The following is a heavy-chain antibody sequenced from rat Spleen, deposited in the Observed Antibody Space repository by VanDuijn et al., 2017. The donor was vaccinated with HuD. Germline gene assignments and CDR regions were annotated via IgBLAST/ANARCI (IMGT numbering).Heavy chain of an antibody. V-gene: IGHV2-45*01. D-gene: IGHD1-9*01. CDR2: IWIGGSI. CDR3: ARDGAYYGYTGVMDA. CDR1: GFSLTSYN. Sequence: QVQLMESGPGLVQPSETLSLTCTVSGFSLTSYNVHWVRQPPGKGLEWMGVIWIGGSIDYNSALKSRLSISRNTSKNQVFLKMNGLQSEDTTTYYCARDGAYYGYTGVMDAWGQGASVTVSS. J-gene: IGHJ4*01.